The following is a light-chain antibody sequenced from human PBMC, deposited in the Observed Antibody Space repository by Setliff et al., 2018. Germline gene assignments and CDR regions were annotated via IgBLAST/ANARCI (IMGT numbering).Light chain of an antibody. CDR1: SRDIGAYNS. CDR2: EVT. CDR3: CSYANSGTYVV. J-gene: IGLJ2*01. V-gene: IGLV2-8*01. Sequence: QSALTQPPSASGSPGQSLTISCTGTSRDIGAYNSVSWYQQHPGKAPKLLIYEVTKRPSGVPDRFSGSKSGNTASLTVSGLQADDEADYFCCSYANSGTYVVFGGGTKVTVL.